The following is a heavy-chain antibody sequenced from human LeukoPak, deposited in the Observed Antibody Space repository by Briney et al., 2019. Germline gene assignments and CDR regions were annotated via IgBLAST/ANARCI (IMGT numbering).Heavy chain of an antibody. Sequence: PGGSLRLSCAASGFTFSDYYMDWVRQAPGKGLEWVGRIRNKANSHTTEYAASVKGRFTISRDDSKNSLYLQMNSLKTEDTAVYYCARGLGGTGARYFDYWGQGTLVTVSS. D-gene: IGHD3/OR15-3a*01. CDR1: GFTFSDYY. CDR3: ARGLGGTGARYFDY. CDR2: IRNKANSHTT. V-gene: IGHV3-72*01. J-gene: IGHJ4*02.